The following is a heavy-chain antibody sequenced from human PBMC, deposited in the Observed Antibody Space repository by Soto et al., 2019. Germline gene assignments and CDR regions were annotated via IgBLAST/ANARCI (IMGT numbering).Heavy chain of an antibody. Sequence: GGSLRLSCAASGFTFDYYAMHWVRQAPGKGLEWVSGISWNSGSIGYADSVKGRFTISRDNAKNSLYLQMNSLRAEDTALYYCAKDANPFWSGYYTNYYYYGMDVWGQGTTVTVSS. CDR1: GFTFDYYA. J-gene: IGHJ6*02. CDR2: ISWNSGSI. V-gene: IGHV3-9*01. D-gene: IGHD3-3*01. CDR3: AKDANPFWSGYYTNYYYYGMDV.